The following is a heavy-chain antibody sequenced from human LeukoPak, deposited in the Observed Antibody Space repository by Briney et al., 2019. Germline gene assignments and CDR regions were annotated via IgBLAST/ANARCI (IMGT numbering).Heavy chain of an antibody. CDR2: INHSGST. Sequence: PSETLSLTCAVYGGSFCCYYWSWIRQPPGKGLEWIGEINHSGSTNYNPSLKSRVTISVDTSKNQFSLRLSSVTAADTALYYCARHAAFADYQCHLTHFDSWGQGTLVTVSS. V-gene: IGHV4-34*01. CDR1: GGSFCCYY. CDR3: ARHAAFADYQCHLTHFDS. D-gene: IGHD4/OR15-4a*01. J-gene: IGHJ4*02.